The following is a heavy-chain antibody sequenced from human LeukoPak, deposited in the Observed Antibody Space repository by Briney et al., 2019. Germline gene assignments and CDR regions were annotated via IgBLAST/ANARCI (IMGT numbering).Heavy chain of an antibody. D-gene: IGHD3-9*01. V-gene: IGHV1-24*01. CDR1: GYTLTELS. CDR2: FDPEDGET. CDR3: ATDFQRYDILTGYKDGPPSYY. J-gene: IGHJ4*02. Sequence: ASVKVSCKVSGYTLTELSMHWVRQAPGKGLEWMGGFDPEDGETIYAQKFQGRVTMTEDTSTDTAYMELSSLRSEDTAVYYCATDFQRYDILTGYKDGPPSYYWGQGTLVTVSS.